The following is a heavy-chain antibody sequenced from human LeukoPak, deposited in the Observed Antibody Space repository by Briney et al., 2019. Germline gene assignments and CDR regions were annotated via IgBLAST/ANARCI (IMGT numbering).Heavy chain of an antibody. V-gene: IGHV3-23*01. CDR2: VSGSGSST. CDR3: AKTVAGYYYYGMDV. Sequence: GGSLRLSCAASGFTFSSYAMSWVRLAPGKGLKYVSAVSGSGSSTYYADSVKGRFTISRDNSKNTLYLQMNSLRADDTAVYYCAKTVAGYYYYGMDVWGQGTTVTASS. D-gene: IGHD6-19*01. J-gene: IGHJ6*02. CDR1: GFTFSSYA.